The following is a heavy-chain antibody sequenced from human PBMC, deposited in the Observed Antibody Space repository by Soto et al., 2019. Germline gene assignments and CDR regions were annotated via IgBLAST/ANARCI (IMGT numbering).Heavy chain of an antibody. CDR1: GFTFNNYA. CDR3: VRSGSSRGPEVDY. Sequence: GSLRLSCAASGFTFNNYAMNWVRQAPGKGLEWVATISATGGSTYYADSVKGRFTISRDDSKNSLYLQMNSLKTEDTAVYYCVRSGSSRGPEVDYWGQGTLVTVSS. J-gene: IGHJ4*02. D-gene: IGHD3-3*01. CDR2: ISATGGST. V-gene: IGHV3-23*01.